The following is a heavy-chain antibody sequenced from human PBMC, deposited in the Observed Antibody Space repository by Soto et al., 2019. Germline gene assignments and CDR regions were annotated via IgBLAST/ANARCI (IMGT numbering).Heavy chain of an antibody. CDR2: IIPILGIA. J-gene: IGHJ4*02. D-gene: IGHD3-10*01. Sequence: SVKVSCKSSGGTFSSYTICWVRHAPGQGLEWMGRIIPILGIANYAQKFQGRVTITADKSTSTAYMELSSLRSEDTAVYYCAREDLLLWFGEPQYYFDYWGQGTLVTVSS. V-gene: IGHV1-69*04. CDR1: GGTFSSYT. CDR3: AREDLLLWFGEPQYYFDY.